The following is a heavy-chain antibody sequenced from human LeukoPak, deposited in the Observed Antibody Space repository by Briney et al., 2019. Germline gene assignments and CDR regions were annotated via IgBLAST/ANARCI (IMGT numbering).Heavy chain of an antibody. CDR2: ISSSSSYI. J-gene: IGHJ4*02. CDR3: ARGRGSGVFDY. CDR1: GFPFSSYW. V-gene: IGHV3-21*01. D-gene: IGHD3-10*01. Sequence: GGSLRLSCVASGFPFSSYWMTWVRQAPGKGLEWVSSISSSSSYIYYADSVKGRFTISRDNAKNSLYLQMNSLRAEDTAVYYCARGRGSGVFDYWGQGTLVTVSS.